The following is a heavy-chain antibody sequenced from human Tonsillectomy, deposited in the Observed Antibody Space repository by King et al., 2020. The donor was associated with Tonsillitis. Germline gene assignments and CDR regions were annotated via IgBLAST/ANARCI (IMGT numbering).Heavy chain of an antibody. J-gene: IGHJ5*02. CDR2: IYTSGST. CDR1: GGSISSYY. V-gene: IGHV4-4*07. CDR3: AREGGTYYDFWSGKPNWFDP. D-gene: IGHD3-3*01. Sequence: QLQESGPGLVKPSETLSLTCTVSGGSISSYYWSWIRQPAGKGLEWIGRIYTSGSTNYNPSLKSRVTMSVDTSKNQFSLKLSSLTAADTAVYYCAREGGTYYDFWSGKPNWFDPWGQGTLVTVSS.